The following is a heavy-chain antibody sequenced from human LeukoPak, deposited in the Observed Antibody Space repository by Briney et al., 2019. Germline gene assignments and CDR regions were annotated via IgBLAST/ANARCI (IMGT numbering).Heavy chain of an antibody. CDR2: MSYSGST. V-gene: IGHV4-59*08. CDR3: ARLRPTVGATLGNWFDP. J-gene: IGHJ5*02. D-gene: IGHD1-26*01. CDR1: DGSISSSY. Sequence: SETLSLTCTVSDGSISSSYWSWIRQPPGKGLEWIAYMSYSGSTNYNPSLKSRVTISVDTSKNQFSLKLSSVTAADTAVYYCARLRPTVGATLGNWFDPWGQGTLVTVSS.